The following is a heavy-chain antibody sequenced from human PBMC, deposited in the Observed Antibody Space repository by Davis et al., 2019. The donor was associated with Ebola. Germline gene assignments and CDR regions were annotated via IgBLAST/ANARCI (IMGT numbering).Heavy chain of an antibody. CDR1: GYTFTSYG. Sequence: ASVKVSCKTSGYTFTSYGISWVRQAPGQGLEWMGWISAYNGNTNYAQKLQGRVTMTTDTSTSTAYMELRSLRSDDTAVYYCAREGLGGSGSYYKRNLDYWGQGTLVTVSS. CDR3: AREGLGGSGSYYKRNLDY. V-gene: IGHV1-18*01. CDR2: ISAYNGNT. J-gene: IGHJ4*02. D-gene: IGHD3-10*01.